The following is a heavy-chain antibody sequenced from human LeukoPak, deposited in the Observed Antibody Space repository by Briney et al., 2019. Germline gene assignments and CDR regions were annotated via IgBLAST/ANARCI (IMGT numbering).Heavy chain of an antibody. CDR1: GGTFSSYA. J-gene: IGHJ5*02. V-gene: IGHV1-69*05. CDR3: AREIYYDSSDGNWFDP. D-gene: IGHD3-22*01. CDR2: IIPIFGTA. Sequence: GASVKVSCKASGGTFSSYAISWVRQAPGQGLEWMGGIIPIFGTANYAQKFQGRVTITTDESTSTAYMELSSLRSEDTAVYYCAREIYYDSSDGNWFDPWGQGTLVTVSS.